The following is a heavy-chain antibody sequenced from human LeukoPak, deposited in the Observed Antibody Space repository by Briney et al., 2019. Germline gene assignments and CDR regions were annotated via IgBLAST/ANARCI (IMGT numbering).Heavy chain of an antibody. CDR3: ARDRRHLRGYFDL. Sequence: KAGGSLRLSCAASGFTFSDYYMSWIRQAPGKGLEWVSYISSSGSTIYYADSVKGRFTIYRDNDKNSLYLKMNSLRDEDTAVYYCARDRRHLRGYFDLWGRGTLVTVSS. CDR2: ISSSGSTI. J-gene: IGHJ2*01. CDR1: GFTFSDYY. V-gene: IGHV3-11*01.